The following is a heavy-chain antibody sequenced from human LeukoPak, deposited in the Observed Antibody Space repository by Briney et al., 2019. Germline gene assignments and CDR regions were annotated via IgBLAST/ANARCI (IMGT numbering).Heavy chain of an antibody. CDR3: AKGTFLPKYYYYGMDV. V-gene: IGHV3-30*04. Sequence: PGGSLRLSCAASGFTFSSYAMHWVRQAPGKGLEWVAVISYDGSNKYYADSVKGRFTISRDNSKNTLYLQMNSLRAEDTAVYYCAKGTFLPKYYYYGMDVWGQGTTVTVSS. CDR1: GFTFSSYA. J-gene: IGHJ6*02. CDR2: ISYDGSNK. D-gene: IGHD3-16*01.